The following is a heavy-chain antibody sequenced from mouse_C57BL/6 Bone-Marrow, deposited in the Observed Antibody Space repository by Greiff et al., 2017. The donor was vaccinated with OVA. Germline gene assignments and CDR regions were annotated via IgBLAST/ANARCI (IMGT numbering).Heavy chain of an antibody. CDR1: GYAFTNYL. Sequence: VQLQQSGAELVRPGTSVKVSCKASGYAFTNYLIEWVKQRPGQGLEWIGVINPGSGGTNYNEKFKGKATLTADKSSSTAYLQLSSLTSEDSAVYFCARSGYYGLYWYFDVWGTGTTVTVSS. CDR2: INPGSGGT. V-gene: IGHV1-54*01. D-gene: IGHD1-1*01. J-gene: IGHJ1*03. CDR3: ARSGYYGLYWYFDV.